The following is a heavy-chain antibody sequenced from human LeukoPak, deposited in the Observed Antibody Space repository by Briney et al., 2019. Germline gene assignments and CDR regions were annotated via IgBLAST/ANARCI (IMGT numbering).Heavy chain of an antibody. J-gene: IGHJ4*02. V-gene: IGHV3-64D*06. CDR1: GFTFSSYA. CDR2: ISSNGGST. CDR3: ASPYSGYDYNFDH. D-gene: IGHD5-12*01. Sequence: GSLRLSCAASGFTFSSYAMHWVRQAPGKGLEYGSSISSNGGSTYYADSVKGRFTISRDNSKNTLFLQMSSLRTEDTAVYYCASPYSGYDYNFDHWGQGTLVTVSS.